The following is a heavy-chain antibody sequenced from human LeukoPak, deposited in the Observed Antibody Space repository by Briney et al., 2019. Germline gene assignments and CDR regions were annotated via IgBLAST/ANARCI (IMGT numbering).Heavy chain of an antibody. Sequence: SEGSLRLSCAASGFTFSSYAMSWIRQAPGKGLEWVGFIRSKAYGETADYAASVKGRFTISRDDSKAIAYLQMNSLKTEDTAVYHCTRDRGAYNLYDYWGQGTLVTVSS. CDR1: GFTFSSYA. J-gene: IGHJ4*02. V-gene: IGHV3-49*03. CDR3: TRDRGAYNLYDY. CDR2: IRSKAYGETA. D-gene: IGHD1-1*01.